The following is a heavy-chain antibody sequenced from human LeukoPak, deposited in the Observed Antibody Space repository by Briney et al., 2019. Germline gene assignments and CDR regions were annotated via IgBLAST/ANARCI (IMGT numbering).Heavy chain of an antibody. V-gene: IGHV4-59*11. CDR2: IYYSGST. D-gene: IGHD3-10*01. Sequence: PSETLSLTCTVSGGSISPLYWSWIRQPPGKGLEFIGYIYYSGSTNFNPSLNSRVTLTVDTSKNQISLKLNSVTAADTAVYYCARGGVAAKYYFDFWGQGTLVTVSS. CDR3: ARGGVAAKYYFDF. J-gene: IGHJ4*02. CDR1: GGSISPLY.